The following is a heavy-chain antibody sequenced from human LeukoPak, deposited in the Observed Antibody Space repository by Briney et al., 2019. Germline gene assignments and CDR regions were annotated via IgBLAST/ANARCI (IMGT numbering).Heavy chain of an antibody. J-gene: IGHJ6*02. Sequence: SETLSLTCTVSGGSISSYYWSWLRQPAGKALEWIGRIYTSGSTNYNPSLKSRVTMSVDTSKNQFSLKLNSVTAADTAVYYCARDRVLQLLYKPPYYYYGMDVWGQGTTVTVSS. D-gene: IGHD2-2*01. V-gene: IGHV4-4*07. CDR3: ARDRVLQLLYKPPYYYYGMDV. CDR2: IYTSGST. CDR1: GGSISSYY.